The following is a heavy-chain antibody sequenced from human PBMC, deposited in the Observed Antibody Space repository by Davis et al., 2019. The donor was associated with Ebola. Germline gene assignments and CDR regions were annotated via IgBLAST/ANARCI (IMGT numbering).Heavy chain of an antibody. D-gene: IGHD2-15*01. CDR3: ARGYCSGGSCYYGAYYYGMDV. CDR2: INHSGST. V-gene: IGHV4-34*01. J-gene: IGHJ6*02. CDR1: GGSFSGYY. Sequence: MPSETLSLTCAVYGGSFSGYYWSWIRQPPGKGLEWIGEINHSGSTNYNPSLKSRVTISVDTSKNQFSLKLSSVTAADTAVYYCARGYCSGGSCYYGAYYYGMDVWGQGTTVTVSS.